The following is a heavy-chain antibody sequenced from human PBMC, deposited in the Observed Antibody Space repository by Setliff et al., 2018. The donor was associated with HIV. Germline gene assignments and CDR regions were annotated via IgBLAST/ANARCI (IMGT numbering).Heavy chain of an antibody. CDR2: VIPIFGTA. J-gene: IGHJ6*03. CDR3: AKGGYYDSTGYYYYYLYYLDE. V-gene: IGHV1-69*13. CDR1: GDTFNSYA. D-gene: IGHD3-22*01. Sequence: SVKVSCKASGDTFNSYAISWVRQAPGQGLEWMGGVIPIFGTANYVQKFQGRVTITADESTSTAYMELSSLRSEDTAVYYCAKGGYYDSTGYYYYYLYYLDEWGKGTTVTVSS.